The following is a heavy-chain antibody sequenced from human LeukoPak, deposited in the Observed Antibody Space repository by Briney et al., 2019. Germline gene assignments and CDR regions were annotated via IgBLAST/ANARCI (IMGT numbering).Heavy chain of an antibody. CDR2: MKQDGSEK. V-gene: IGHV3-7*01. CDR3: ARDLGHTGYDLYDY. J-gene: IGHJ4*02. D-gene: IGHD5-12*01. Sequence: GGSLRLSCAVSGINFRGYWMVWVRQAPGKGLEWVANMKQDGSEKYYVDSVKGRFTISRDNAKNSLYLEMNSLRVEDTAVYYCARDLGHTGYDLYDYWGQGTLVTVSS. CDR1: GINFRGYW.